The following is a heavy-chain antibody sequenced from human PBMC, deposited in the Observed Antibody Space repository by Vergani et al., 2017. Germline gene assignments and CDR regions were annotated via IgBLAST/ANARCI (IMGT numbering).Heavy chain of an antibody. V-gene: IGHV3-74*02. CDR1: GFTFSSYW. D-gene: IGHD2-2*01. Sequence: EVQLLESGGGLVQPGGSLRLSCAASGFTFSSYWMHWVRQAPGKGLVWVSRINSEGSSTSYADSVKGRFTISRDNAKNTLYLQMNSLRAEDTAVYYGASPQYQLLGDYYYYGMDVWGQGTTVTVSS. CDR2: INSEGSST. J-gene: IGHJ6*02. CDR3: ASPQYQLLGDYYYYGMDV.